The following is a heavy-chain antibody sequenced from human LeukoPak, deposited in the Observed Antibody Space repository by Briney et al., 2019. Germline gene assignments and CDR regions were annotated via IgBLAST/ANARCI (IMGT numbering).Heavy chain of an antibody. D-gene: IGHD6-6*01. CDR3: ARRRVSSRPSPGARFDP. CDR1: GGSFSGYY. Sequence: SETLSLTCAVYGGSFSGYYWSWIRQPPGKGLEWIGEINHSGSTNYNPSLKSRVTISVDTSKNQFSLKLSSVTAADTAVYYCARRRVSSRPSPGARFDPWGQATLVTVSS. CDR2: INHSGST. V-gene: IGHV4-34*01. J-gene: IGHJ5*02.